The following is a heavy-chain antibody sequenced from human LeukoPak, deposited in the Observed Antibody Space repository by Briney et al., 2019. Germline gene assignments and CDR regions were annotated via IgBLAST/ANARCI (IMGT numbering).Heavy chain of an antibody. CDR3: ARDFVHYYDSSGFEYYFDF. CDR2: ISSNGGRT. V-gene: IGHV3-64*01. D-gene: IGHD3-22*01. J-gene: IGHJ4*02. Sequence: LGGSLRLSCAASGFTFSRYAMHWVRQAPGKGLEYASAISSNGGRTYYENSVKGRFTISRDNSKNTLYLQMGSLRAEDMAVYYCARDFVHYYDSSGFEYYFDFWGQGTLVTVSS. CDR1: GFTFSRYA.